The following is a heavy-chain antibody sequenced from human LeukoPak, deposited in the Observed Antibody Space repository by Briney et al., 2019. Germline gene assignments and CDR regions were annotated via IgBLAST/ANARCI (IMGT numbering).Heavy chain of an antibody. CDR2: ISFDETKK. CDR3: ARMKVIKGASLDY. J-gene: IGHJ4*02. D-gene: IGHD2-21*01. V-gene: IGHV3-30-3*01. CDR1: GFSFSKYA. Sequence: PGGSLRLSCAASGFSFSKYAMHWVRQAPGKGLEWVAVISFDETKKYYADSVKGRFTISGDNSNNTLFLQMNSVKTEDTAVYFCARMKVIKGASLDYWGQGSLVTVSS.